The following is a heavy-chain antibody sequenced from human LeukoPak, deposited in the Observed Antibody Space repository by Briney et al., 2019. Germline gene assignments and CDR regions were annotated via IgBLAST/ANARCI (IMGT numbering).Heavy chain of an antibody. J-gene: IGHJ5*02. D-gene: IGHD6-19*01. Sequence: SETLSLTCAVYGGSFSGYYWSWIRQPPGKGLEWIGYIYYSGSTNYNPSLKSRVTISVDTSKNQFSLKLSSVTAADTAVYYCARDGYSSGWYGWFDPWGQGTLVTVSS. CDR1: GGSFSGYY. CDR3: ARDGYSSGWYGWFDP. V-gene: IGHV4-59*01. CDR2: IYYSGST.